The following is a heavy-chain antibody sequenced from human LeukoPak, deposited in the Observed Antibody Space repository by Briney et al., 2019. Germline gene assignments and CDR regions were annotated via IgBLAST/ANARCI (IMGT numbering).Heavy chain of an antibody. CDR2: ISGSGGST. CDR3: AKGGEQYVVPAAIPPRS. V-gene: IGHV3-23*01. Sequence: PGGSLRLSCAASGFTFSSYAMSWVRQAPGKGLEWVSAISGSGGSTYYADSVKGRFTISRDNSKNTLYLQMNSLRAEDTAVYYCAKGGEQYVVPAAIPPRSWGQGTLVTVSS. D-gene: IGHD2-2*02. CDR1: GFTFSSYA. J-gene: IGHJ5*02.